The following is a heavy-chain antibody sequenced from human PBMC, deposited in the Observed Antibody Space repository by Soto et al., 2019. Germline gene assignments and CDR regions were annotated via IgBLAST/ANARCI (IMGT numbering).Heavy chain of an antibody. V-gene: IGHV1-69*13. D-gene: IGHD3-10*01. CDR2: IIPIFGTT. CDR1: GFTFSSYA. Sequence: AVNVSCKASGFTFSSYAISWVRQAPGQGLEWMGGIIPIFGTTNYAEKFRGRVSNNADESTSTAYVELSSLRSEDTAVYYCAGSFKYGSGTFDAFDIWGQGTMVTVSS. J-gene: IGHJ3*02. CDR3: AGSFKYGSGTFDAFDI.